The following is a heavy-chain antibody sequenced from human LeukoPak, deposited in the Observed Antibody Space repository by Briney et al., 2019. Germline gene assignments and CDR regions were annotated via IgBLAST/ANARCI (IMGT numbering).Heavy chain of an antibody. J-gene: IGHJ4*02. V-gene: IGHV4-39*01. Sequence: PSETLSLTCTVSGGSISSSSYYWGWIRQPPGKGLEWIGSIYYSGSTYYNPSLKSRVTISVDTSKNQISLKLSSVTAADTAVYYCASVPYDTGRVDYWGQGTLVTVSS. D-gene: IGHD3-22*01. CDR2: IYYSGST. CDR3: ASVPYDTGRVDY. CDR1: GGSISSSSYY.